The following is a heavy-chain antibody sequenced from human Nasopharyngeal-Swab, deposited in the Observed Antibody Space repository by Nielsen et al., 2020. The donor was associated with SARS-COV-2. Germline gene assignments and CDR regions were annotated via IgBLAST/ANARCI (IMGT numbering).Heavy chain of an antibody. J-gene: IGHJ6*03. Sequence: GGSLRLSCAASGFTFSSYDMHWVRQVTVKGLEWVSSIGTEGDTHYPDSVKGRFTISRDNAKNSLYLQMNSLRAEDTAVYYCARDHGGGTIAEALGPFYYYYYMDVWGKGTTVTVSS. D-gene: IGHD6-19*01. V-gene: IGHV3-13*01. CDR3: ARDHGGGTIAEALGPFYYYYYMDV. CDR2: IGTEGDT. CDR1: GFTFSSYD.